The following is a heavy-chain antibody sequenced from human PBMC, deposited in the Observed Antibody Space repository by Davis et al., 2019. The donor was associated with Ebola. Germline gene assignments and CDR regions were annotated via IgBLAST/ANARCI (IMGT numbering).Heavy chain of an antibody. CDR1: GFSLTSSPVG. V-gene: IGHV2-5*02. J-gene: IGHJ3*02. D-gene: IGHD1-1*01. Sequence: SGPTLVKPTQTLSLTCTFSGFSLTSSPVGVGWIRQPPGKTLEYLALIYWDDDKRYRPSLKNRLSITKDTSKNEVVLTMTNMDPVDTATYYCAHRRDLQGNWDGGAFDMWGQGTMVTVSS. CDR2: IYWDDDK. CDR3: AHRRDLQGNWDGGAFDM.